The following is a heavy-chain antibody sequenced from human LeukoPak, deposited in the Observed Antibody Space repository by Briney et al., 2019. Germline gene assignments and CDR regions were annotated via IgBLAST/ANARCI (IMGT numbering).Heavy chain of an antibody. CDR3: ARDPEFSYGYYFDY. Sequence: GGSLGLSCAASGFTFSSYEMNWVRQAPGKGLEWVSYISGNGSPIYYADSVKGRFTISRDNSKNSLFLQLNSLRADDTAVYYCARDPEFSYGYYFDYWGQGTLVTVSS. J-gene: IGHJ4*02. D-gene: IGHD5-18*01. V-gene: IGHV3-48*03. CDR1: GFTFSSYE. CDR2: ISGNGSPI.